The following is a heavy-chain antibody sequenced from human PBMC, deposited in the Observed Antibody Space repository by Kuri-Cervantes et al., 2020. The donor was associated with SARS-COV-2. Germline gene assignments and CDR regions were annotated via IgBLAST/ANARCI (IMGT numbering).Heavy chain of an antibody. CDR3: ARGYYGLDY. D-gene: IGHD3-3*01. V-gene: IGHV1-2*02. Sequence: SCKASGYTFTGRYSYWVRQSPGQGLEWMVWINPTSGDTKYTQKFQGRVTMARDTSITTAYMELIGLRSEDTAVYYCARGYYGLDYWGQGSLVTVSS. J-gene: IGHJ4*02. CDR2: INPTSGDT. CDR1: GYTFTGRY.